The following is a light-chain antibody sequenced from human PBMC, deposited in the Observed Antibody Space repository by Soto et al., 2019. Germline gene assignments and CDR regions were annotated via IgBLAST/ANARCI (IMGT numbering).Light chain of an antibody. J-gene: IGLJ1*01. V-gene: IGLV1-51*01. Sequence: QSVLTQPPSVSAAPGQKVTISCSGSSSNIGGNSVSWYQQLPGTAPKLLIYDDDKRPSGIPDRFSGSKSGTSAALGITGFQTGDEADYYCGSWESSLSAYVFATGTKVTVL. CDR1: SSNIGGNS. CDR2: DDD. CDR3: GSWESSLSAYV.